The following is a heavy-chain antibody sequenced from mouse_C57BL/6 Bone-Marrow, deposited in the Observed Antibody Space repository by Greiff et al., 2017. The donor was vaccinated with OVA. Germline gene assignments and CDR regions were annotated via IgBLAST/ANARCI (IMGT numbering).Heavy chain of an antibody. J-gene: IGHJ3*01. Sequence: EVKLMESGAELVRPGASVKLSCTASGFNIKDDYMHWVKQRPEQGLEWIGWIDPENGDTEYASKFQGKATITADTSSNTAYLQLSSLTSEDTAVYYCTTSIYYGYDWFAYWGQWTLVTVSA. CDR2: IDPENGDT. CDR3: TTSIYYGYDWFAY. D-gene: IGHD2-2*01. CDR1: GFNIKDDY. V-gene: IGHV14-4*01.